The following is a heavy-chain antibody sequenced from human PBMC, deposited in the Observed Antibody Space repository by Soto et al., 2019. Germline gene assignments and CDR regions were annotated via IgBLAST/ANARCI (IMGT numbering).Heavy chain of an antibody. CDR3: ARESFFRGIYGSGSYSDY. CDR1: GFTFSSYW. CDR2: IKQDGSEK. Sequence: GGSLRLSCAASGFTFSSYWMSWVRQAPGKGLEWVANIKQDGSEKYYVDSVKGRFTISRDNAKNSLYLQMNSLRAEDTAVYYCARESFFRGIYGSGSYSDYRAQGTLVTV. V-gene: IGHV3-7*01. J-gene: IGHJ4*02. D-gene: IGHD3-10*01.